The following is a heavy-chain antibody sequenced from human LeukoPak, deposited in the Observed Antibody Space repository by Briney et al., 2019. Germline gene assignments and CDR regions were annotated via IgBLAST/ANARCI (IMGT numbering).Heavy chain of an antibody. J-gene: IGHJ5*02. Sequence: SQTLSLTCTVSGGSISSGSYYWSWIRQPAGKGLEWIGRIYTSGSTNYNPSLRSRITISVDTSKNQFSLKLSSVTAADTAVYYCARDLTTSRTTGTKTWGQGTLVTVSS. V-gene: IGHV4-61*02. CDR2: IYTSGST. D-gene: IGHD1-1*01. CDR1: GGSISSGSYY. CDR3: ARDLTTSRTTGTKT.